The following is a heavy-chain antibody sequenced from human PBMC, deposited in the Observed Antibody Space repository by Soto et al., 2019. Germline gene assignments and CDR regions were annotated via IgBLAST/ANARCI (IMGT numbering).Heavy chain of an antibody. J-gene: IGHJ5*02. Sequence: SEPLSLTYSVSGGSSINVGDSWSWIRQPPGKGLEWIGYIYHSGSTYYNPSLKSRVTISVDRSKNQFSLKLSSVIAADTAVYYCARVPGPWGQGTLVTVSS. CDR1: GGSSINVGDS. V-gene: IGHV4-30-2*01. CDR2: IYHSGST. CDR3: ARVPGP.